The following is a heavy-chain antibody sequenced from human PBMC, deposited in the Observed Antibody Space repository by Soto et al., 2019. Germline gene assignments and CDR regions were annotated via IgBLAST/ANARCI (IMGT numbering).Heavy chain of an antibody. CDR3: AKDIEYSSSGVGY. CDR2: ISWNSGSI. V-gene: IGHV3-9*01. D-gene: IGHD6-6*01. CDR1: GFTFDDYA. Sequence: GGSLRLSCAASGFTFDDYAMHWVRQAPGKGLEWVSGISWNSGSIGYADSVKGRFTISRDNAKNSLYLQMNSLRAEDTALYYCAKDIEYSSSGVGYWGQGTLVTVSS. J-gene: IGHJ4*02.